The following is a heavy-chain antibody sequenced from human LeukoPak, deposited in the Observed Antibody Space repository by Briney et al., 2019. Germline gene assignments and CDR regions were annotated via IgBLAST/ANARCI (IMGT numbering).Heavy chain of an antibody. CDR2: IIPIFGTA. V-gene: IGHV1-69*13. Sequence: SVKVSCKASGGTFSSYAISWVRQAPGQGLELMGGIIPIFGTANYAQKFQGRVTITADESTSTAYMELSSLRSEDTAVYYCARDQGNPGYYYYGMDVWGQGTTVTVSS. J-gene: IGHJ6*02. CDR3: ARDQGNPGYYYYGMDV. CDR1: GGTFSSYA. D-gene: IGHD4-23*01.